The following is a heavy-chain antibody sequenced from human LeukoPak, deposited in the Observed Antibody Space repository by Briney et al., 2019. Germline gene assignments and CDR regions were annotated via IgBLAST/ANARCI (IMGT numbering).Heavy chain of an antibody. V-gene: IGHV4-59*08. CDR2: IYYSGST. CDR3: ARRWGYCSDGSCYPYYFDY. Sequence: PSETLSLTCTVSGGSISSYYWSWIRQPPGKGLEWIGSIYYSGSTNYNPSLKSRVTISVDTSKNQFSLKLSSVTAADTAVYYCARRWGYCSDGSCYPYYFDYWGQGTLVTVSS. CDR1: GGSISSYY. D-gene: IGHD2-15*01. J-gene: IGHJ4*02.